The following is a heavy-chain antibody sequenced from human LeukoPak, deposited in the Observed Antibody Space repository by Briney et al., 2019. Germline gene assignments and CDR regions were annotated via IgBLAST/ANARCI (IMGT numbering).Heavy chain of an antibody. J-gene: IGHJ5*02. CDR2: IYYSGST. D-gene: IGHD3-10*01. Sequence: SETLSLTCTVSGYSISSGYYWSWIRQPPGKGLEWIGYIYYSGSTNYNPSLKSRVTISVDTSKNQFSLKLSSVTAADTAVYYCAGTYYYGSGSYYTPKFDPWGQGTLVTVSS. CDR1: GYSISSGYY. CDR3: AGTYYYGSGSYYTPKFDP. V-gene: IGHV4-61*01.